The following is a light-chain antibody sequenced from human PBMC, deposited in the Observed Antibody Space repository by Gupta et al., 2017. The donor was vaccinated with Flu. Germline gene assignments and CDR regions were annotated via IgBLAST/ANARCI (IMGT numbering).Light chain of an antibody. CDR2: EDS. CDR1: NIGSKS. Sequence: SYVLTQPPSVSVAPGQTARITCGGNNIGSKSVHWYQQKPGQAPVRGVEEDSDRPSGIPERFSGYNSGKKETRNISRVEAGDEADDYCQVWDSRSDHPVFGGGTKLTVL. J-gene: IGLJ2*01. V-gene: IGLV3-21*02. CDR3: QVWDSRSDHPV.